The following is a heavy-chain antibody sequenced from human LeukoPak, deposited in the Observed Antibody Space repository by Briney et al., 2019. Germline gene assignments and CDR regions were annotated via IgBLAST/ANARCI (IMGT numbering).Heavy chain of an antibody. D-gene: IGHD4-17*01. J-gene: IGHJ4*02. Sequence: GAPVKVSCKASRYTVSSYGFSRVRRAPGQRLECRGGISAYNGNIKYAQKYQGRVTMTTDTSTNTAYMEVRSLRADGTGVYCCARGGGSYGDYSLWLGYWGQGTLVSVSS. CDR1: RYTVSSYG. CDR3: ARGGGSYGDYSLWLGY. CDR2: ISAYNGNI. V-gene: IGHV1-18*01.